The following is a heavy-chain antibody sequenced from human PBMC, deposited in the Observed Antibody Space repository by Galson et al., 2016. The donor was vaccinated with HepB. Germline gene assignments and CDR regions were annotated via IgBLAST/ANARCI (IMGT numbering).Heavy chain of an antibody. D-gene: IGHD2-8*01. CDR3: AVTRNCTDAACPYHRLMDV. CDR2: IITTYGIR. CDR1: GGTFSSYA. V-gene: IGHV1-69*17. Sequence: ASGGTFSSYAVSWLRQAPGQGLEWMGLIITTYGIRQSAQKFQGRVTITADKSTSTAYMELSSLRSGDTAVYYCAVTRNCTDAACPYHRLMDVRGQGTTVTVSS. J-gene: IGHJ6*02.